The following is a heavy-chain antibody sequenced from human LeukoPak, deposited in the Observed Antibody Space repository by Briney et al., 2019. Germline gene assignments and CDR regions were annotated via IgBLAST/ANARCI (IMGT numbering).Heavy chain of an antibody. CDR1: GGSISSYY. CDR2: IYYSGST. J-gene: IGHJ6*02. D-gene: IGHD5-24*01. V-gene: IGHV4-59*01. CDR3: AREQVDGYYCYGMDV. Sequence: SETLSLTCTVSGGSISSYYWSWIRQPPGKGLEWIGYIYYSGSTNYNPSLKSRVTISVDTSKNQFSLKLSSVTAADTAVYYCAREQVDGYYCYGMDVWGQGTTVTVSS.